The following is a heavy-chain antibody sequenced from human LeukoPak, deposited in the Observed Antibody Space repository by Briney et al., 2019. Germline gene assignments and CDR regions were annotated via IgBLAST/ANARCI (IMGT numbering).Heavy chain of an antibody. J-gene: IGHJ4*02. V-gene: IGHV4-34*01. Sequence: PSETLSPTCAVYGGSFSGYYWSWIRQPPGKGLEWIGEINHSGSTNYNPSLKSRVTISVDTSKNQFSLKLSSVTAADTAVYYCASSRYDSYDYWGQGTLVTVSS. CDR2: INHSGST. D-gene: IGHD3-3*01. CDR3: ASSRYDSYDY. CDR1: GGSFSGYY.